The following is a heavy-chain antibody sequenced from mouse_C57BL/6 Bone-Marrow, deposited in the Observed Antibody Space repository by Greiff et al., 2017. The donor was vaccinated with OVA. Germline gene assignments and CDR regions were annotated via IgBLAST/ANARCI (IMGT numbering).Heavy chain of an antibody. V-gene: IGHV14-4*01. Sequence: VQLQQSGAELVRPGASVKLSCTASGFNIKDDYMHWVKQRPEQGLEWIGWIDPENGDTEYASKFQGKVTITADTSSNTAYLQLSSLTSEDTAVYYCTGYYGSSPSYWGQGTTLTVSS. J-gene: IGHJ2*01. D-gene: IGHD1-1*01. CDR3: TGYYGSSPSY. CDR2: IDPENGDT. CDR1: GFNIKDDY.